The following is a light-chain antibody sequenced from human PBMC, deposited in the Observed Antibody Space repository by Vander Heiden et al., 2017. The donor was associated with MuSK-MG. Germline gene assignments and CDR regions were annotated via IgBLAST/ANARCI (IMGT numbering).Light chain of an antibody. J-gene: IGLJ2*01. CDR2: QDS. Sequence: SYELTHPPSVSVSPGQTASITCSGDKLGDKYACWYQQKPGQSPVLVIYQDSKRPSGIPERFSGSNSGNTATLTISGTQAMDEADYYCQAWDSSTAEVFGGGTKLTVL. CDR3: QAWDSSTAEV. CDR1: KLGDKY. V-gene: IGLV3-1*01.